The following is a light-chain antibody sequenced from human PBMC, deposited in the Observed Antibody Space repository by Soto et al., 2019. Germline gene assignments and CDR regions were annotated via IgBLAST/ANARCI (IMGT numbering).Light chain of an antibody. Sequence: QLVLTQSPSASASLGASVKLTCTLSSGHSSYAIAWHQQQPEKGPRYLMKLNSDGSHSKGDGIPDRFSGSSSGAERYLTISSRQAEDAADYYCQTWGTGLGVFGGGTKITFL. CDR3: QTWGTGLGV. CDR2: LNSDGSH. CDR1: SGHSSYA. J-gene: IGLJ2*01. V-gene: IGLV4-69*01.